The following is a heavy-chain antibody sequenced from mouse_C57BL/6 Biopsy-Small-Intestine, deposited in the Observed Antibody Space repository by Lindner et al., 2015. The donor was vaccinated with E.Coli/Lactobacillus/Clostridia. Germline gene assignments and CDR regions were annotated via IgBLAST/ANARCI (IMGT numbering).Heavy chain of an antibody. J-gene: IGHJ3*01. CDR3: ARRDYDQRIFVY. CDR1: GYAFSSSW. Sequence: VQLQESGPELVKPGASVKISCKASGYAFSSSWMNWVKQRPGKGLEWIGRIYPGDGDTNYNGKFKGKATLTADKSSSTAYMQLSSLTSEDSAVYFCARRDYDQRIFVYWGQGTLVTVSA. CDR2: IYPGDGDT. D-gene: IGHD2-4*01. V-gene: IGHV1-82*01.